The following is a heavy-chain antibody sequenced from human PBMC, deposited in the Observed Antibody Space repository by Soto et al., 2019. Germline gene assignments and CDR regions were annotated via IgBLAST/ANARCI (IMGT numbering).Heavy chain of an antibody. CDR3: ARAYSDAFDI. CDR1: GFIFSNCW. V-gene: IGHV3-11*05. J-gene: IGHJ3*02. D-gene: IGHD2-15*01. Sequence: PGGSLRLSCVASGFIFSNCWMYWVRQAPGMGLVWVSHINSGGSDTTYGDSVKGRFTISRDNAKNSLYLQMNSLRAEDTAVYYCARAYSDAFDIWGQGTMVTVSS. CDR2: INSGGSDT.